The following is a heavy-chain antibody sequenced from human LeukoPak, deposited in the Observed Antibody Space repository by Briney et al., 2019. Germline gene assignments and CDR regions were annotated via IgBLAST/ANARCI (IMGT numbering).Heavy chain of an antibody. CDR1: GGSFSGYY. D-gene: IGHD3-10*01. CDR2: INHSGST. Sequence: SETLSLTCAVYGGSFSGYYWSWIRQPPGEGLEWLGEINHSGSTNYNPSLKSRVTISVDTSKNQFSLKLSSVTAADTAVYYCARHLYGSGGYPHAFDIWGQGTMVTVSS. V-gene: IGHV4-34*01. J-gene: IGHJ3*02. CDR3: ARHLYGSGGYPHAFDI.